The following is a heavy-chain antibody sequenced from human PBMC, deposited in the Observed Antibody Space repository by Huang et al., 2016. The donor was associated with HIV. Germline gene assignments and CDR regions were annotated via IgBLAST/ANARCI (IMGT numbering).Heavy chain of an antibody. Sequence: QLQESGPGQVKPSETLSLTCTVAGDFISSTNYYWGWIRQSPGKGLEWVGSVYNRGSTNYNPSLKSRVTLSVDTSRNQFSLGLNSVTAADTAVYYCASQHIGAAATWFWGRGTQVAVSS. CDR1: GDFISSTNYY. CDR2: VYNRGST. J-gene: IGHJ4*02. D-gene: IGHD6-13*01. CDR3: ASQHIGAAATWF. V-gene: IGHV4-39*01.